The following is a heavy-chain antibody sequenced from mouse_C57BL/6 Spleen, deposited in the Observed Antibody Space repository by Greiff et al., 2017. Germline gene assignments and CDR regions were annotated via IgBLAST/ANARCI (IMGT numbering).Heavy chain of an antibody. Sequence: VKLMESGAELARPGASVKLSCKASGYTFTSYGISWVKQRTGQGLEWIGEIYPRSGNTYYNEKFKGKATLTADKSSSTAYMELRSLTSEDSAVYFCAREGSLRGFAYWGQGTLVTVSA. V-gene: IGHV1-81*01. CDR1: GYTFTSYG. CDR3: AREGSLRGFAY. J-gene: IGHJ3*01. CDR2: IYPRSGNT. D-gene: IGHD2-12*01.